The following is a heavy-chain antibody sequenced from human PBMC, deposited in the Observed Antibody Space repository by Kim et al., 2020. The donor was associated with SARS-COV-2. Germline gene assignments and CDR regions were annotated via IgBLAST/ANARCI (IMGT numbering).Heavy chain of an antibody. V-gene: IGHV3-23*01. CDR3: AKVEETQWLVPYYYYYYYGMDV. CDR1: GFTFSSYA. D-gene: IGHD6-19*01. CDR2: ISGSGGST. Sequence: GGSLRLSCAASGFTFSSYAMSWVRQAPGKGLEWVSAISGSGGSTYYADSVKGRFTISRDNSKNTLYLQMNSLRAEDTAVYYCAKVEETQWLVPYYYYYYYGMDVWGQGTTVTVSS. J-gene: IGHJ6*02.